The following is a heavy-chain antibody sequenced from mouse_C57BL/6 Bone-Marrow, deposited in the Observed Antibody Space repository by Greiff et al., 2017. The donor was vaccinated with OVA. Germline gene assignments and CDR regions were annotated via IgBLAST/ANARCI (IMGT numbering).Heavy chain of an antibody. D-gene: IGHD2-12*01. CDR1: GYTFTSYW. J-gene: IGHJ1*03. CDR2: INPCDSDT. CDR3: AIDDGLYFDV. V-gene: IGHV1-74*01. Sequence: VQLQQPGADLVKPGASVKLSCTASGYTFTSYWMHWVSQRPDKGLEWIGRINPCDSDTNYNQKLKGQATLTIDKSSSTAYMQLSSLTSEDSAVYYCAIDDGLYFDVWGTGTTVTVSS.